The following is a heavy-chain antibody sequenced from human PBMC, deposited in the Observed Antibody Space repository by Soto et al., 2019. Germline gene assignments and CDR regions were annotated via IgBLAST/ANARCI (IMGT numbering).Heavy chain of an antibody. CDR2: INPNSGDT. Sequence: ASVKVSCKASVFSVDTTYCIHWVRRAPGQGLEWMGSINPNSGDTNYAQNFQGRVTMTRDTSISTAYMEVSSLTSDDTAVYYCGSPRSGPSPDVGHWGHGTVVTVS. CDR1: VFSVDTTYC. CDR3: GSPRSGPSPDVGH. J-gene: IGHJ4*01. D-gene: IGHD2-15*01. V-gene: IGHV1-2*02.